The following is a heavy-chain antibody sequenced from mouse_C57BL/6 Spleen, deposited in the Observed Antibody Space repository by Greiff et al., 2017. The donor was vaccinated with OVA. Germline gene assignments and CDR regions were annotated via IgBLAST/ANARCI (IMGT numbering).Heavy chain of an antibody. V-gene: IGHV5-4*01. D-gene: IGHD1-1*02. Sequence: EVQRVESGGGLVKPGGSLKLSCAASGFTFSSYAMSWVRQTPEKRLEWVATISDGGSYTYYPDNVQGRFTISRDNAKNNLYLQMSHLKSEDTAMYYCARDGTRYFDVWGTGTTVTVSS. CDR3: ARDGTRYFDV. CDR2: ISDGGSYT. CDR1: GFTFSSYA. J-gene: IGHJ1*03.